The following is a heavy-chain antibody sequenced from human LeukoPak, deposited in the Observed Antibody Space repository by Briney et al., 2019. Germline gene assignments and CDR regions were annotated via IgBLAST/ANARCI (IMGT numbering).Heavy chain of an antibody. CDR2: INSSGGSP. V-gene: IGHV1-46*01. CDR1: GYIFTSYS. J-gene: IGHJ4*02. CDR3: ARDDSTFCGGDCFSNYCDH. D-gene: IGHD2-21*02. Sequence: ASVKVSCKASGYIFTSYSMHWVRQAPGQGLEWMGIINSSGGSPGYAQRFQGRLIMTRDTSTSTVYMELSSLRYEDTAVYYCARDDSTFCGGDCFSNYCDHWGQGTLITVSS.